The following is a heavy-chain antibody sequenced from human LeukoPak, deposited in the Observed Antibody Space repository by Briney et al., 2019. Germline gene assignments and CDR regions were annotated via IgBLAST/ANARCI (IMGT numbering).Heavy chain of an antibody. CDR3: AKDSFSTS. CDR1: GFTFSSDS. V-gene: IGHV3-23*01. Sequence: GGSLRLPCAASGFTFSSDSMTWVRQAPGKGLEWVSTINNNGVSTFYADPVKGRFTISRDNSKNTLYLHMNSLSAEDTAVYYCAKDSFSTSWGQGVLVTVSS. J-gene: IGHJ4*02. D-gene: IGHD2-2*01. CDR2: INNNGVST.